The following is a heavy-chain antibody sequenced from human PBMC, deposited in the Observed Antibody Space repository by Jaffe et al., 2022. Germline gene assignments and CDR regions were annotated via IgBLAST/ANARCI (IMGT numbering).Heavy chain of an antibody. CDR3: AKDGPYDFWSGYHTGYLDY. CDR2: ISYDGSNK. V-gene: IGHV3-30*18. D-gene: IGHD3-3*01. Sequence: QVQLVESGGGVVQPGRSLRLSCAASGFTFSSYGMHWVRQAPGKGLEWVAVISYDGSNKYYADSVKGRFTISRDNSKNTLYLQMNSLRAEDTAVYYCAKDGPYDFWSGYHTGYLDYWGQGTLVTVSS. J-gene: IGHJ4*02. CDR1: GFTFSSYG.